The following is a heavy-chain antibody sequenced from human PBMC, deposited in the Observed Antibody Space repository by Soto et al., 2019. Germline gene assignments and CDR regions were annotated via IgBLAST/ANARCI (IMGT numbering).Heavy chain of an antibody. J-gene: IGHJ6*02. V-gene: IGHV1-69*06. CDR1: GEAISRYA. Sequence: ASLKVYCKTSGEAISRYASSWVRQDNGQGLEWMGGIIPIFGTANYAQKFQGRVTITADKSTSTAYMELSSLRSEDTAVYYCARGYCSGGSCYSIRYYYYGMDVWGQGTTVTVSS. CDR2: IIPIFGTA. D-gene: IGHD2-15*01. CDR3: ARGYCSGGSCYSIRYYYYGMDV.